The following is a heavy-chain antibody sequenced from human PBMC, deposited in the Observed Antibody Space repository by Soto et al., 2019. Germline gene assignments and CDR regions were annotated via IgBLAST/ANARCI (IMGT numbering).Heavy chain of an antibody. V-gene: IGHV1-18*01. CDR2: ISAYNGNT. J-gene: IGHJ4*02. CDR1: GYTFTSYG. Sequence: ASVKVSCKASGYTFTSYGSSWVRQAPGQGLEWMGWISAYNGNTNYAQKRQGRVTITKDTSKNQVVLTMTNMDPVDTATYYCAHARIAAAGYFDYWGQGTLVTVSS. CDR3: AHARIAAAGYFDY. D-gene: IGHD6-13*01.